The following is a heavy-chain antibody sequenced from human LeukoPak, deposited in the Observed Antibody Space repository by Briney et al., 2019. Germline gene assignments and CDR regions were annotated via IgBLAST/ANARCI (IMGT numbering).Heavy chain of an antibody. Sequence: SETLSLTCTVSGGSISISTYYWGWIGQRPGTGLQCIGSICYSGSNYYKPSLKSRATISVDTSKNQFFLQMSSVTAADTAVYYCARLSADYSTGLDYWGQGTLVTVSS. CDR1: GGSISISTYY. J-gene: IGHJ4*02. CDR3: ARLSADYSTGLDY. D-gene: IGHD6-25*01. V-gene: IGHV4-39*01. CDR2: ICYSGSN.